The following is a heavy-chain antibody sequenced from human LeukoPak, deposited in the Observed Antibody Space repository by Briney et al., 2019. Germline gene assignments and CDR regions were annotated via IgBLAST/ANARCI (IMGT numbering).Heavy chain of an antibody. CDR2: INPNSGGT. V-gene: IGHV1-2*02. CDR3: ARETPDTDAFDT. Sequence: ASVKVSCKASGYTFTGYYMHWVRQAPGQGLEWMGWINPNSGGTNYAQKFQGRVTMTRDTSISTAYMELSRLRSDDTAVYYCARETPDTDAFDTWGQGTMVTVSS. D-gene: IGHD3-9*01. CDR1: GYTFTGYY. J-gene: IGHJ3*02.